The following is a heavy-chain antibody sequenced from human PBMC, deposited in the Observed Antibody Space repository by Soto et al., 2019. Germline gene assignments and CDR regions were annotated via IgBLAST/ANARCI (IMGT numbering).Heavy chain of an antibody. CDR3: AKDRQYPRDYFHY. V-gene: IGHV3-23*01. CDR2: ISPNGQGI. CDR1: EFIVTSNV. Sequence: WGSLRVACGVYEFIVTSNVVSWVRQAPGKGLDWVSAISPNGQGIFYADSVKGRFTISRDISRNTVFLQMDSLRAEDTAVYYCAKDRQYPRDYFHYWGQGTMVTVSS. J-gene: IGHJ4*02. D-gene: IGHD4-4*01.